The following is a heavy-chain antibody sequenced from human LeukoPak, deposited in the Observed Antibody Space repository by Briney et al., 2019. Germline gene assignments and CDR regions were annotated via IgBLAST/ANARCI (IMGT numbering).Heavy chain of an antibody. V-gene: IGHV1-69*04. J-gene: IGHJ5*02. CDR3: ARDYYGSGSYYNGVWFDP. D-gene: IGHD3-10*01. CDR2: IIPILGIA. CDR1: GGTFSSYA. Sequence: ASVKVSCKASGGTFSSYAISWVRQAPGQGLEWMGRIIPILGIANYAQKFQGRVTITADKSTSTAYMELSSLRSEDTAVYYCARDYYGSGSYYNGVWFDPWGQGTLVTVSS.